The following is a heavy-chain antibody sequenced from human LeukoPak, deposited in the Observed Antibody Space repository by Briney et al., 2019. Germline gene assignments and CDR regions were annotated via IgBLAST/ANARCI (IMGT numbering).Heavy chain of an antibody. J-gene: IGHJ4*02. CDR2: MYYSGST. Sequence: SETLSPTCIVSGGSISTYYWSWIRQPPGKGLEWIGYMYYSGSTNHNPSLTSRVTISVDTSKNQFSLKLSSVTAADTAVYYCASLMITFGGGDYFDYWGQGTLVTVSS. V-gene: IGHV4-59*12. CDR3: ASLMITFGGGDYFDY. CDR1: GGSISTYY. D-gene: IGHD3-16*01.